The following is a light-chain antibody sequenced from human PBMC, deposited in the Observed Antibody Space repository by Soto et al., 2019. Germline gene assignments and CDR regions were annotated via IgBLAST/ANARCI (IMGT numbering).Light chain of an antibody. Sequence: QSVLTQPPSASGTPGQRVTISCSGSSSNIGSNYVYWYQQLPGTAPKLLIYRNNQRPSGVPDRFSGSKSGTSASLTVSGLQADDEADYYCSSYSGTNYHYVFGTGTKVTVL. J-gene: IGLJ1*01. V-gene: IGLV1-47*01. CDR2: RNN. CDR3: SSYSGTNYHYV. CDR1: SSNIGSNY.